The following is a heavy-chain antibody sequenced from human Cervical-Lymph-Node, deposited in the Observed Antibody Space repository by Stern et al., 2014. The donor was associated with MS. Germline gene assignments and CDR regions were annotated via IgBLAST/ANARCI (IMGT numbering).Heavy chain of an antibody. CDR1: GYTFTSHD. D-gene: IGHD6-19*01. CDR2: MNPNSGDT. Sequence: VQLVQSGAEVKKPGASVKVSCKASGYTFTSHDINWVRQATGQGLEWMGWMNPNSGDTGFAQKFQGRVTMTRNTSISTAYMELSSLRSEDTAVYYCASSTSSAHYYYYGMDVWGQGTTVTVSS. V-gene: IGHV1-8*01. J-gene: IGHJ6*02. CDR3: ASSTSSAHYYYYGMDV.